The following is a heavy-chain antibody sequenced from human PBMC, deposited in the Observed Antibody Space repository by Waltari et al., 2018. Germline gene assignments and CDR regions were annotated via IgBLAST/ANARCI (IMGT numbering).Heavy chain of an antibody. CDR3: ARDLWSSSWYNAGGYYYYGMDV. D-gene: IGHD6-13*01. CDR1: GGSISSYY. CDR2: IYYSGST. V-gene: IGHV4-59*01. J-gene: IGHJ6*02. Sequence: QVQLQESGPGLVKPSETLSLTCTVSGGSISSYYWSWIRQPPGKGLEWIGYIYYSGSTNYNPSLKSRVTISVDTSKNQFSLKLSSVTAADTAVYYCARDLWSSSWYNAGGYYYYGMDVWGQGTTVTVSS.